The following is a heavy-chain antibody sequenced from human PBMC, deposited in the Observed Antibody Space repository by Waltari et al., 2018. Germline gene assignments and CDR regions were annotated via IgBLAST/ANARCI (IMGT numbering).Heavy chain of an antibody. CDR3: ARDKSGDASMFDY. CDR1: GYSISSGYY. V-gene: IGHV4-38-2*02. J-gene: IGHJ4*02. Sequence: QVQLQESGPGLVKPSATLSLTCAVSGYSISSGYYWGWIRQPPGKGLEWIGSIYHSGTTYYNPSLKSRVTISVDTSKNQFSLKLSSVTAADTAVYYCARDKSGDASMFDYWGQGTLVTVSS. D-gene: IGHD2-21*02. CDR2: IYHSGTT.